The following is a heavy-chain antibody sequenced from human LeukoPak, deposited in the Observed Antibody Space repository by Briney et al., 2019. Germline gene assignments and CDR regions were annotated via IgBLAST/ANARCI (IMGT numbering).Heavy chain of an antibody. Sequence: ASVKVSCKVSGYTLTELSMHWVRQAPGKGLEWMGGFDPEDGETICAQKFQGRVTMTEDTSTDTAYMELSSLRSEDTAVYYCATDSRGVITSTFDYWGQGTLVTVSS. V-gene: IGHV1-24*01. D-gene: IGHD3-10*01. J-gene: IGHJ4*02. CDR2: FDPEDGET. CDR1: GYTLTELS. CDR3: ATDSRGVITSTFDY.